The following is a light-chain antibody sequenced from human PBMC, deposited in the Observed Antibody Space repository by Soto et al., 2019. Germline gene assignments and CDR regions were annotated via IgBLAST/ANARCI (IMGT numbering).Light chain of an antibody. CDR3: QQRSNWPLT. V-gene: IGKV3-11*01. Sequence: EIVLTQSPATLSLSPGEGATLSCRASQSINSYLAWYQQKPGQAPRLLIYDASNRATGVPARFSGFGSGADFTLTIPSLEPEDSAIYYCQQRSNWPLTFGGGTKVEIK. CDR2: DAS. CDR1: QSINSY. J-gene: IGKJ4*01.